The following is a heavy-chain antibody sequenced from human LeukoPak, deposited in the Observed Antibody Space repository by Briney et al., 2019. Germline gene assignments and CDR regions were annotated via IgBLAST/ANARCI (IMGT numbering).Heavy chain of an antibody. J-gene: IGHJ6*02. CDR1: GFTFNYDV. V-gene: IGHV3-43*02. CDR3: AKGVYGGATIRNYYYYDGMDV. Sequence: GGSLRLSFAASGFTFNYDVMHWVRQAPGKGLGWVSLISGDGGTTFYTGSVKGRFTISRDNSKKSLFLQMNSLRAEDTAVYYCAKGVYGGATIRNYYYYDGMDVCVQGTTVTVSS. CDR2: ISGDGGTT. D-gene: IGHD5-24*01.